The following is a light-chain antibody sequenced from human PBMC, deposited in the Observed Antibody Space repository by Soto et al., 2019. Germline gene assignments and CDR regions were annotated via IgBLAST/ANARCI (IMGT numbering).Light chain of an antibody. Sequence: QSVLTQPPSVSAAPGQKVTISCSGSSSNIGNNYVSWYQQLPGTAPKLLIYDSNKRPSGIPDRFSGSKSGTSATLDITGLQTGDEADYYCATWDSSLTGEVFGGGTKLNVL. CDR2: DSN. J-gene: IGLJ2*01. CDR1: SSNIGNNY. V-gene: IGLV1-51*01. CDR3: ATWDSSLTGEV.